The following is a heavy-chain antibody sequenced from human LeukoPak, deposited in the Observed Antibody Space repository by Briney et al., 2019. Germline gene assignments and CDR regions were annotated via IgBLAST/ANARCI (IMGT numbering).Heavy chain of an antibody. J-gene: IGHJ4*02. CDR2: INPNSGGT. V-gene: IGHV1-2*02. CDR3: ARGAPRLIGLPDY. CDR1: GYTFTGYY. D-gene: IGHD5-18*01. Sequence: ASVKVSCKASGYTFTGYYIHWVRQAPGQGLEWMGWINPNSGGTNYAQKFQGRVTMTRDTSISTAYMDLSRLRSDDTAVYYCARGAPRLIGLPDYWGQGTLVTVSS.